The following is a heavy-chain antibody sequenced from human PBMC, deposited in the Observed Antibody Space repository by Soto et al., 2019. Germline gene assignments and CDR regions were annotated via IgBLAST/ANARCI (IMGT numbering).Heavy chain of an antibody. D-gene: IGHD3-22*01. CDR3: ARGGSGYVWFNEF. CDR1: GGLFSSYA. CDR2: SIPVFDTV. J-gene: IGHJ4*02. V-gene: IGHV1-69*01. Sequence: QEQLVQSGAEVKKSGSSVKVSCKDTGGLFSSYAVSWVRQAHGQGLEWMGGSIPVFDTVYYAQKFQGRVTITADESTNTAYMELSSLRSEDTAMYYYARGGSGYVWFNEFWGQGTLVTVSS.